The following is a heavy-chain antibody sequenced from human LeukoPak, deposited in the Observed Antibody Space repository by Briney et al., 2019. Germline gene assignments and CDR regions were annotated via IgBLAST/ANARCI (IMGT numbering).Heavy chain of an antibody. CDR1: GFTFSNYG. V-gene: IGHV3-30*02. CDR2: IRYDGSIK. D-gene: IGHD3-22*01. J-gene: IGHJ5*02. Sequence: GGSLRLSCAASGFTFSNYGIHWVRQAPGKGLEWVAFIRYDGSIKYYADSVKGRFTISRDNAKNTLNLQMNSLRAEDTAVYYCARDLGQYYDTSDNWFDPWGQGTLVTVSS. CDR3: ARDLGQYYDTSDNWFDP.